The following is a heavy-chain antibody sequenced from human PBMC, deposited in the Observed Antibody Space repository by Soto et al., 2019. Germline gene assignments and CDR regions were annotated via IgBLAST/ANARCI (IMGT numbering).Heavy chain of an antibody. CDR2: IYYSGST. Sequence: QVQLQESGPGLVKPSQTLSLTCTVSGGSISSGGYYWSWIRQHPGKGLEWIGYIYYSGSTYYNPSLKSRVTISVDTSKNQFSLKLSSVTAADTAVYYCAREGGLRYFDWLPPPLDYWGQGTLVTVSS. V-gene: IGHV4-31*03. CDR1: GGSISSGGYY. CDR3: AREGGLRYFDWLPPPLDY. D-gene: IGHD3-9*01. J-gene: IGHJ4*02.